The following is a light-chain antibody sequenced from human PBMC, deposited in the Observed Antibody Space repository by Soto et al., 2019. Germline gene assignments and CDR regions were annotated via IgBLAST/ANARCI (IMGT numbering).Light chain of an antibody. Sequence: QSVLTQPPSVSGAQGRGVPFPSTGGAPNIGAGYDVHWYQQLPGTAPKPLTNGNTSRPSGVPDRFSGSKSGTSASLAITGLQAEDEADYYCQSYDSSLSGVFGGGTKLTVL. CDR3: QSYDSSLSGV. CDR1: APNIGAGYD. CDR2: GNT. V-gene: IGLV1-40*01. J-gene: IGLJ3*02.